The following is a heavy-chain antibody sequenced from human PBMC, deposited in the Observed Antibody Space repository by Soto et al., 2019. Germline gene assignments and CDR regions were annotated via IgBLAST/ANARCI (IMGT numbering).Heavy chain of an antibody. D-gene: IGHD6-19*01. CDR1: GGSISSYY. V-gene: IGHV4-59*01. CDR3: AREPIAVAGDDAFDI. J-gene: IGHJ3*02. Sequence: SETLSLTCTVSGGSISSYYWSWIRQPPGKGLEWIGYIYYSGSTNYNPSLKSRVTISVDTSKNQFSLKLSSVTAADTAVYYCAREPIAVAGDDAFDIWGQGTMVTVSS. CDR2: IYYSGST.